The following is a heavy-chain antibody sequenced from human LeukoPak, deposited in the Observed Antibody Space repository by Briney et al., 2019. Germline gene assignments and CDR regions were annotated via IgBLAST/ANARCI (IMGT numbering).Heavy chain of an antibody. CDR3: ARDSHYYDSSGYRVNDAFDI. Sequence: GGSLRLSCAASGFTFSSYSMNWVRQAPGKGLEWVSSISSSSSYIYYADSVKGRFTISRDNAKNSLYLQMNSLRAEDTAVYYCARDSHYYDSSGYRVNDAFDIWGQGTMVTVSS. CDR1: GFTFSSYS. J-gene: IGHJ3*02. CDR2: ISSSSSYI. V-gene: IGHV3-21*01. D-gene: IGHD3-22*01.